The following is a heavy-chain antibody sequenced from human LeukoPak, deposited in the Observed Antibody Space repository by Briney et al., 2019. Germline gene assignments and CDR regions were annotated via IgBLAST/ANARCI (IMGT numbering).Heavy chain of an antibody. CDR1: GYSFSMYW. J-gene: IGHJ4*02. CDR2: IYPGDSDT. CDR3: ARAVDSSRYFDD. Sequence: GESLKISCKASGYSFSMYWIAWVRQMPGKGLEYMGAIYPGDSDTRYRPSFQGQVTISVDKSISTAYLQWSSLKASDTAMYYCARAVDSSRYFDDWGQGTLVTVSS. V-gene: IGHV5-51*01.